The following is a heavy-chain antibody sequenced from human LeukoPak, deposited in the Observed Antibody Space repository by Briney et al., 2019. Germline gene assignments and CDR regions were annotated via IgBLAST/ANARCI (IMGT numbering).Heavy chain of an antibody. CDR1: GGSISSSSYY. CDR2: IYYSGST. Sequence: PSETLSLTCTVSGGSISSSSYYWGWIRQPPGKGLEWIGSIYYSGSTYYNPSLKSRVTISVDTSKNQFSLKLSSVTAADTAVYYCARPHMVRGVISSWGQGTLVTVSS. D-gene: IGHD3-10*01. J-gene: IGHJ4*02. V-gene: IGHV4-39*01. CDR3: ARPHMVRGVISS.